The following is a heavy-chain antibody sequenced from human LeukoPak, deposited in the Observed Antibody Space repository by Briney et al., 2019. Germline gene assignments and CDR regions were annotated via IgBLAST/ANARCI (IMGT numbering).Heavy chain of an antibody. J-gene: IGHJ3*02. Sequence: GRSLRLSCAASGFTFSSYAMHWVRQAPGKGLEWVSYISSSSNTIYYADSVKGRFTISRDNAKNSLYLQMSSLRADDTAAYFCARAGNWNDARWKAFDIWGQGTMVTVSS. CDR1: GFTFSSYA. V-gene: IGHV3-48*01. CDR2: ISSSSNTI. CDR3: ARAGNWNDARWKAFDI. D-gene: IGHD1-1*01.